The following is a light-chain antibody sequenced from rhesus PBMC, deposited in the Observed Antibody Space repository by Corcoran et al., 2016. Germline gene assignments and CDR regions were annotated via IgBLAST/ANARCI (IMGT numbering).Light chain of an antibody. CDR3: GPGTHWPCA. J-gene: IGKJ1*01. Sequence: DVVMTQSPLSLPITPGQPASISCRSSQSLVHSNGNTYLSWYHQKPGQPLRLLIYKVSNRDSGVPDRFSGSGEGPDFTRKLVRLEAEDFGIYYCGPGTHWPCAFGQGTKVEIK. CDR1: QSLVHSNGNTY. CDR2: KVS. V-gene: IGKV2-64*01.